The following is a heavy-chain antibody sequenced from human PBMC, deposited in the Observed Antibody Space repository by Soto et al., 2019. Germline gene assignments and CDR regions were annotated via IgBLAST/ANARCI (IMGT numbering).Heavy chain of an antibody. CDR2: IIPIFGTA. J-gene: IGHJ5*02. D-gene: IGHD6-19*01. CDR3: PRAVHRAGWFDP. Sequence: QVQLVRSGAEVKKPGSSVKVSCKASGGTFSSYASSWVRQAPGQGLEWMGGIIPIFGTANYAQKFQGRVTITADESTSTAYTELSSLRSEDTAVYYCPRAVHRAGWFDPWGPGTLVTVSS. CDR1: GGTFSSYA. V-gene: IGHV1-69*01.